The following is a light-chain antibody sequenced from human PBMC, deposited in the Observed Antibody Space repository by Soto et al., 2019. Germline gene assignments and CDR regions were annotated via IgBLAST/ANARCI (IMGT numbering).Light chain of an antibody. J-gene: IGKJ4*01. CDR2: GAS. Sequence: ETVMTQSPVTLSVSPGERATLSCRASQSVSGNLAWYQQRPSQTPRLLIYGASTRAAGIPARFSGSGSGTEFTLTISSLQSEDFAVYYCQQYNNWPLTFGGGTKVEIK. V-gene: IGKV3-15*01. CDR1: QSVSGN. CDR3: QQYNNWPLT.